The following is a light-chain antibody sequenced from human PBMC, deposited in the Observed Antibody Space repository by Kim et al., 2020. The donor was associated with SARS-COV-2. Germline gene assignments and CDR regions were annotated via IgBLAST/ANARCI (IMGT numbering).Light chain of an antibody. Sequence: VSPGQTATIHGSSDKVGYKCACRYQQKPDQSPVLVIYQDSKRPSGIPERFSGSNSGNTATLTIGGTQAMDEADYYCQAWDSSTAVFGGGTQLTVL. V-gene: IGLV3-1*01. CDR2: QDS. CDR3: QAWDSSTAV. CDR1: KVGYKC. J-gene: IGLJ3*02.